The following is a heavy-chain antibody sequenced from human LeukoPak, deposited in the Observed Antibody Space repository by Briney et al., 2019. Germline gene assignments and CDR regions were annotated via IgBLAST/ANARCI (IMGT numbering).Heavy chain of an antibody. V-gene: IGHV4-30-4*01. CDR1: GGSISSGDYY. J-gene: IGHJ4*02. Sequence: PSQTLSLTCTVSGGSISSGDYYWSWIRQPPGKGLEWIGYIYYSGSTYYNPSLKSRVTISVDTSKNQFSLKLSSVTAADTAVYYCARSPGGVDGNYEGYFDYWGQGTLVTVSS. CDR2: IYYSGST. CDR3: ARSPGGVDGNYEGYFDY. D-gene: IGHD4-17*01.